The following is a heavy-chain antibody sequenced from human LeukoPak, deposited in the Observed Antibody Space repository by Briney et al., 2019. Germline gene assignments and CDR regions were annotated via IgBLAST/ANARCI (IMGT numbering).Heavy chain of an antibody. CDR2: ISAYTGNT. J-gene: IGHJ3*02. V-gene: IGHV1-18*01. D-gene: IGHD3-22*01. CDR3: ARVPMDSSGYYPNDAFDI. Sequence: GASVKVSCKASGYTFTSYGISWVRQAPGQGLEWMGWISAYTGNTNYAQNLQVRVTMTTDTSTSTAYMELRGLRSDDTAVYYCARVPMDSSGYYPNDAFDIWGQGTMVTVSS. CDR1: GYTFTSYG.